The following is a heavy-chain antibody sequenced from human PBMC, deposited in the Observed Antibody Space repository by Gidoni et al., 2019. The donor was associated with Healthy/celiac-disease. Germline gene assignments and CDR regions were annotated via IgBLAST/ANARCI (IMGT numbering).Heavy chain of an antibody. CDR1: GGSFSGYY. D-gene: IGHD2-15*01. J-gene: IGHJ4*02. Sequence: QVQLQQWGAGLLKPSETLSLTCAVYGGSFSGYYWSWSRQPPGKGLEWIGEINHSGSTNYNPSLKSRVTISVDTSKNQFSLKLSSVTAADTAVYYCARQLFEWCSGGSCRLYDYVWGWVYFDYWGQGTLVTVSS. CDR3: ARQLFEWCSGGSCRLYDYVWGWVYFDY. CDR2: INHSGST. V-gene: IGHV4-34*01.